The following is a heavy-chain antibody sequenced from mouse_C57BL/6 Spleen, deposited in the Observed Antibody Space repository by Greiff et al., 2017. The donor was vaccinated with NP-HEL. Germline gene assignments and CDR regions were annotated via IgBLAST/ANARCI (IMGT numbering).Heavy chain of an antibody. CDR3: ARLGRVYAMDY. V-gene: IGHV5-6*01. CDR1: GFTFSSYG. Sequence: EVNVVESGGDLVKPGGSLKLSCAASGFTFSSYGMFWVRQTPDKRLEWVATISSGGSYTYYPDSVKGRFTISRDNAKNTLYLQMSSLKCEDTAMYYCARLGRVYAMDYWGQGTSVTVSS. CDR2: ISSGGSYT. D-gene: IGHD4-1*01. J-gene: IGHJ4*01.